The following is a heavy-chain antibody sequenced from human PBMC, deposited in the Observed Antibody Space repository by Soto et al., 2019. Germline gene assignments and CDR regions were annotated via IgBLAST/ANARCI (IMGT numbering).Heavy chain of an antibody. CDR2: ISYDGSNK. D-gene: IGHD6-6*01. V-gene: IGHV3-30-3*01. J-gene: IGHJ4*02. CDR3: AREGYSSSSDY. Sequence: QVQLVESGGGVVQPGRSLRLSCAASGFTFSSYAMHWVRQAPGKGLEWVAVISYDGSNKYYADSVKGRFTISRDNSKHTLYLQMNSLRAEDTAVYYCAREGYSSSSDYWGQGTLVTVSS. CDR1: GFTFSSYA.